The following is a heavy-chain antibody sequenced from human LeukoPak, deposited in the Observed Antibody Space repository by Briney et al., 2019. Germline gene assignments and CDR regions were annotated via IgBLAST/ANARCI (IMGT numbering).Heavy chain of an antibody. Sequence: GGSLRLSCAASRFTFSFYGMHWVRQAPGKGLEWVAFIRYDGRNKYYTDSVEGRFTISGDNSKNALYLQMNSLRAEDTAVYYCAKDRRYCSSTTCPEAWGQGTLVTVSS. CDR2: IRYDGRNK. V-gene: IGHV3-30*02. CDR1: RFTFSFYG. J-gene: IGHJ5*02. CDR3: AKDRRYCSSTTCPEA. D-gene: IGHD2-2*01.